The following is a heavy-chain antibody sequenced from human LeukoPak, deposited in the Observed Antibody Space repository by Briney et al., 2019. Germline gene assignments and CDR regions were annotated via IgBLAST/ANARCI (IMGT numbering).Heavy chain of an antibody. D-gene: IGHD3-10*01. V-gene: IGHV3-21*06. J-gene: IGHJ3*02. CDR2: TDTSGRYV. CDR3: ARGRSITLLRGVAMSDGFDI. Sequence: PGESLRLSCAASGFTFSSDWMHWVRQAPGKGLEWVSFTDTSGRYVYYGDSVKGRFTISRDNAKNLLFLQMNGLRAEDTALYYCARGRSITLLRGVAMSDGFDIWGQGAMVAVSS. CDR1: GFTFSSDW.